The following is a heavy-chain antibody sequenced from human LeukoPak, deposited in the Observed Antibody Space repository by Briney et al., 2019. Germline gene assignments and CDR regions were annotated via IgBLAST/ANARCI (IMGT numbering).Heavy chain of an antibody. CDR3: ARDPQADYYDSSGYYGGRQDDAFDI. CDR1: GYTFTSYG. CDR2: ISANNGDT. Sequence: ASVTVSCKASGYTFTSYGIAWVRQAPGQGLQWMGWISANNGDTSYSQKLQGRVTMTTDTSTSTAYMELSSLRSEDTAVYYCARDPQADYYDSSGYYGGRQDDAFDIWGQGTMVTVSS. J-gene: IGHJ3*02. V-gene: IGHV1-18*01. D-gene: IGHD3-22*01.